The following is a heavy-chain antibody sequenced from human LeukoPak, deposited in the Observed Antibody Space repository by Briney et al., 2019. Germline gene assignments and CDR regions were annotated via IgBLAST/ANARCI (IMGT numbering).Heavy chain of an antibody. Sequence: GGSLRLSCAASGFTFSSYSMNWVRQAPGKGLEWVSHISSSTSSKYYADSVKGRFTISRDNAKKLLYLQMNSLRAEDTAVYYCARRDPRGYDYVWASFDYWGQGTLVTVSS. J-gene: IGHJ4*02. CDR3: ARRDPRGYDYVWASFDY. D-gene: IGHD3-16*01. CDR2: ISSSTSSK. V-gene: IGHV3-48*04. CDR1: GFTFSSYS.